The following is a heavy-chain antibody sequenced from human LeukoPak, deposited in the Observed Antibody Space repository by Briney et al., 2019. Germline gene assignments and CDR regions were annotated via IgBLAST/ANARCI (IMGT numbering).Heavy chain of an antibody. J-gene: IGHJ4*02. CDR3: ARASDTAMAQPFDY. CDR1: GGSISSYY. V-gene: IGHV4-59*01. D-gene: IGHD5-18*01. CDR2: IYYSGST. Sequence: SETLSLTCTVSGGSISSYYWSWIRQPPGKGLEWVGYIYYSGSTNYNPSLKSRVTISVDTPKNQFSLKLSSVTAADTAVYYCARASDTAMAQPFDYWSQGTLVTVSS.